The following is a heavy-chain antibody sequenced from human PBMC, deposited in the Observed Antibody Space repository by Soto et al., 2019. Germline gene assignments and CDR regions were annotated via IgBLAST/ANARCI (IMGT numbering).Heavy chain of an antibody. D-gene: IGHD4-17*01. Sequence: SETLSLTCTVSGGSISSYYWSWIRQPPGKGLEWIGYIYYSGSTNYNPSLKSRVTISVDTSKNQFSLKLSSVTAADTAVYYCARDSDYGDYVDYWGQGTLVTVSS. J-gene: IGHJ4*02. CDR3: ARDSDYGDYVDY. CDR1: GGSISSYY. V-gene: IGHV4-59*01. CDR2: IYYSGST.